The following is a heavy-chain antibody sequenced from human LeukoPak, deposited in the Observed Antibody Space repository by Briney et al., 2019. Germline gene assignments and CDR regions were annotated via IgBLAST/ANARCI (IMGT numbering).Heavy chain of an antibody. V-gene: IGHV1-46*01. J-gene: IGHJ5*02. Sequence: ASVKVSCKASGYTFTSYYMHWVRQAPGQGLEWMGIFNPSGGSTSYAQKFQGRVTMNRDTSTSTVYMELSRLRSEDTAVYYCARVRIAAAGTPHFNWFDPWGQGTLVTVSS. CDR2: FNPSGGST. CDR1: GYTFTSYY. D-gene: IGHD6-13*01. CDR3: ARVRIAAAGTPHFNWFDP.